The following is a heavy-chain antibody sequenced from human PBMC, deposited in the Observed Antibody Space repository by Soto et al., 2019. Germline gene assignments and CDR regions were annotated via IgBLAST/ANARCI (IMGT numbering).Heavy chain of an antibody. Sequence: KPSETLSLTCTVSGGSVSSGSCYWSWIREPPGKGLEWIGYIYYSGSTNYNPSLKSRVTISVDTSKNQFSLKLSSVTAADTAVYYCARDPFPYSGSYSSSYYYYGMDVWGQGTTVTVSS. V-gene: IGHV4-61*01. D-gene: IGHD1-26*01. CDR3: ARDPFPYSGSYSSSYYYYGMDV. J-gene: IGHJ6*02. CDR1: GGSVSSGSCY. CDR2: IYYSGST.